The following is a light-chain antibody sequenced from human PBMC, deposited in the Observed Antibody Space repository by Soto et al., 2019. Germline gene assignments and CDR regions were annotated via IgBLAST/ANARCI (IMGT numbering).Light chain of an antibody. CDR2: EAS. Sequence: EVVLTQSPATLSLSPGERATLSCRASQSVSTYFAWYQHKPGQPPRLLIYEASKRAPGIPARFSGSWSGADFTLIISILEPEDFAIYYCQQRRTWPWTFGQGTKVEIK. J-gene: IGKJ1*01. V-gene: IGKV3-11*01. CDR3: QQRRTWPWT. CDR1: QSVSTY.